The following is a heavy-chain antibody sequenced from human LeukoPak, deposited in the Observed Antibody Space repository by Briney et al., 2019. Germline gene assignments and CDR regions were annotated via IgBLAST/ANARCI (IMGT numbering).Heavy chain of an antibody. D-gene: IGHD2-15*01. CDR3: ARDGGYCVGGSCYNDAFDI. CDR1: GFTFDDYA. V-gene: IGHV3-9*01. J-gene: IGHJ3*02. Sequence: QPGRSLRLSCAASGFTFDDYAMHWVRQAPGKGLEWVSGISWNSGSIGYADSVKGRFTISRDNAKKSVYLQMNSLRAEDTALYYCARDGGYCVGGSCYNDAFDIWGQGTMVTVSS. CDR2: ISWNSGSI.